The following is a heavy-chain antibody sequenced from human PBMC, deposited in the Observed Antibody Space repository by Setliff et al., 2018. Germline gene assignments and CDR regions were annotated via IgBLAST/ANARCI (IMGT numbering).Heavy chain of an antibody. CDR1: GYTFINYY. D-gene: IGHD3-22*01. J-gene: IGHJ4*02. Sequence: ASVKVSCKASGYTFINYYMHWVRQAPGQGLEWMGTINPSGGRTTYAQKFQGRVTMSRDTSTSTVYMELTSLRSEDTAVYYCAREAGHYYESSAVGPYWGQGTLVTVSS. CDR3: AREAGHYYESSAVGPY. V-gene: IGHV1-46*01. CDR2: INPSGGRT.